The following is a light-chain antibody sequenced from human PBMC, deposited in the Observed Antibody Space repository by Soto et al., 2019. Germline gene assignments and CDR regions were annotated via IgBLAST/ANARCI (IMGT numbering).Light chain of an antibody. Sequence: EIVMTQSPATLSVSPGERATLSCRASQNVGNSLAWYQQKPGQAPRLLIYGATTRATGIPARFSGSGSGTDFTITISRLQSEDFAVYYCQHYNNWPPYTFGQGTKVEIK. J-gene: IGKJ2*01. CDR1: QNVGNS. V-gene: IGKV3-15*01. CDR2: GAT. CDR3: QHYNNWPPYT.